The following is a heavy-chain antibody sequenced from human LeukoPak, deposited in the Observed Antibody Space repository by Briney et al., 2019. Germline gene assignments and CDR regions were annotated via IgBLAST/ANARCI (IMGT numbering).Heavy chain of an antibody. D-gene: IGHD3-22*01. J-gene: IGHJ4*02. Sequence: GGSLRLSCAASGFTFSGYSMNWIRQAPGKGLEWVSSFGTRSTSIYHAGSVKGRFAISRDNAKNLLYLQMNSLRAEDTALYYCAREVSEGFDFWGQGTLVTVSS. CDR2: FGTRSTSI. V-gene: IGHV3-21*04. CDR1: GFTFSGYS. CDR3: AREVSEGFDF.